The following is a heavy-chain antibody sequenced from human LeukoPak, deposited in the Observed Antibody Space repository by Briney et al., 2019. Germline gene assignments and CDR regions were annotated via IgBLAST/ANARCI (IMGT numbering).Heavy chain of an antibody. CDR2: IYHSGST. CDR3: ARLGDFWSGRGVY. V-gene: IGHV4-38-2*01. Sequence: PSETLSLTCAVSGYSISSGYYWGWIRQPPGKGLEWIGSIYHSGSTYYNPSLKSRVTISVDTSKNQFSLKLSSVTAADTVVYYCARLGDFWSGRGVYWGQGTLVTVSS. J-gene: IGHJ4*02. CDR1: GYSISSGYY. D-gene: IGHD3-3*01.